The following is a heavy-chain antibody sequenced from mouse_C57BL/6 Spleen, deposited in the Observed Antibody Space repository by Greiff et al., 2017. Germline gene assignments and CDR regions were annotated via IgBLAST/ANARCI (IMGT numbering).Heavy chain of an antibody. V-gene: IGHV1-50*01. CDR2: IDPSDSYT. Sequence: QVQLQQPGAELVKPGASVKLSCKASGYTFTSYWMQWVNQRPGQGLEWIGEIDPSDSYTNYNQKVKGKATLTVDTSASSAYMQRSSLTSEDSAVYYCARGFMTTVVADWYFDVWGTGTTVTVSS. CDR1: GYTFTSYW. J-gene: IGHJ1*03. CDR3: ARGFMTTVVADWYFDV. D-gene: IGHD1-1*01.